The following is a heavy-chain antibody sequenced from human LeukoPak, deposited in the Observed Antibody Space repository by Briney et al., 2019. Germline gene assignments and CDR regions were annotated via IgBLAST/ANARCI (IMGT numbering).Heavy chain of an antibody. CDR2: ISGDGSST. D-gene: IGHD2-15*01. V-gene: IGHV3-43*02. Sequence: GGSLRLSCAASGFTFSSYWVHWVRQAPGKGLEWVSLISGDGSSTYYADSVKGRFTISRDNSKNSLYLQMNSLRTEDTALYYCAKDIGRYSPYYFDYWGQGTLVTVSS. CDR3: AKDIGRYSPYYFDY. CDR1: GFTFSSYW. J-gene: IGHJ4*02.